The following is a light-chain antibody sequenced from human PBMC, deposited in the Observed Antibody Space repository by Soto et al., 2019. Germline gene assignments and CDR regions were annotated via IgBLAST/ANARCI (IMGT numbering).Light chain of an antibody. Sequence: DIQITQSPSSLSASLGDRVTITRRASQSISSYLNWYQQKPGKAPKLLIYAASSLQSGVPSRFSGSGSGTDFTLTISSLQPEDFATYYCQQSYSTPITFGQGTRLEIK. CDR3: QQSYSTPIT. CDR2: AAS. J-gene: IGKJ5*01. CDR1: QSISSY. V-gene: IGKV1-39*01.